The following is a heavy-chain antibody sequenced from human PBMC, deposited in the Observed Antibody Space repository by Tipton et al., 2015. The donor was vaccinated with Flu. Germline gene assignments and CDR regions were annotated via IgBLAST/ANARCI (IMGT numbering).Heavy chain of an antibody. J-gene: IGHJ3*02. D-gene: IGHD4-23*01. V-gene: IGHV1-18*01. CDR2: ISAYNGNT. Sequence: QVQLVQSGAEVKKPGASVTVSCKASGYTFTSYGISWVRQAPGQGLEWMGWISAYNGNTNYAQKLQGRVTMTTDTSTSTAYMELRSLRSDDTAVYYCARRSYGGWEEDDAFDIWGQGTMVTVSS. CDR1: GYTFTSYG. CDR3: ARRSYGGWEEDDAFDI.